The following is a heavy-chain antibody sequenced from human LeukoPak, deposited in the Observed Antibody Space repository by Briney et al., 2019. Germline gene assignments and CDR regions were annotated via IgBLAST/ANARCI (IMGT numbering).Heavy chain of an antibody. CDR1: GFTFSSYA. CDR2: IKSKTDGGAT. Sequence: GGSLRLSCAASGFTFSSYAMSWVRQAPGKGLEWVGRIKSKTDGGATHYAAPVKGRFTISRDDSKNTLYLQMNSLKTEDTAVYYCTTEAYYYDSGAIKYFDYWGQGTLVTVSS. V-gene: IGHV3-15*01. CDR3: TTEAYYYDSGAIKYFDY. J-gene: IGHJ4*02. D-gene: IGHD3-22*01.